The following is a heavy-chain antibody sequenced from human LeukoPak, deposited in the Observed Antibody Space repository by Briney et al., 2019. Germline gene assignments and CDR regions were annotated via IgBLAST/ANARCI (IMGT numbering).Heavy chain of an antibody. V-gene: IGHV3-33*08. CDR3: ARGVGGYSYGYFDY. CDR2: IWYDGSNK. D-gene: IGHD5-18*01. J-gene: IGHJ4*02. Sequence: GGSLRLSCAASGFTFDDYGMHWVRQTPGKGLEWVAVIWYDGSNKYYADSVKGRFTISRDNSKNTLYLQMNSLRAEDTAVYYCARGVGGYSYGYFDYWGQGTLVTVSS. CDR1: GFTFDDYG.